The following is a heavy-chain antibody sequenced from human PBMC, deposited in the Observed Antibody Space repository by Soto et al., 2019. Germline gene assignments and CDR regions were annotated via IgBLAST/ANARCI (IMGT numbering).Heavy chain of an antibody. D-gene: IGHD4-4*01. J-gene: IGHJ4*02. CDR2: INQDGSEK. Sequence: EVQLVESGGGLVQPGGSLRLSCAASGFTFNRYWMKWVRQAPGRGLEWMGNINQDGSEKHYVDSVKGRFTLSRDNAKDSVYLQMNSLKAEDTAMYYCARGGYDYSNPFDYWGQGTLVTVSS. CDR1: GFTFNRYW. CDR3: ARGGYDYSNPFDY. V-gene: IGHV3-7*04.